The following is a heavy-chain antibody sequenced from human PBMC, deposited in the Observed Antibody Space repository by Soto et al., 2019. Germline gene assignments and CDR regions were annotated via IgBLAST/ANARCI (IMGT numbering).Heavy chain of an antibody. CDR2: IYYSGST. CDR1: GGSISTYY. J-gene: IGHJ6*02. Sequence: SETLSLTCTVSGGSISTYYWSWIRQPPGKGLEWIGYIYYSGSTSYNPSLKSRVTISVDTSKNQFSLKLRSVTAADTAVYYCASDRSSGRDQGYAMDVWGPGTTPTVS. D-gene: IGHD6-19*01. V-gene: IGHV4-59*01. CDR3: ASDRSSGRDQGYAMDV.